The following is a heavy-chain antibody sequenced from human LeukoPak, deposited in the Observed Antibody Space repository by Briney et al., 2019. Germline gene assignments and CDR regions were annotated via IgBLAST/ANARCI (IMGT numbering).Heavy chain of an antibody. CDR2: ISGSGGST. CDR1: GFTFSSYA. J-gene: IGHJ4*02. D-gene: IGHD3-10*01. V-gene: IGHV3-23*01. CDR3: AKGPNYGSGSYCSRY. Sequence: GGSLRLSCAASGFTFSSYAMSWVRQAPGKGLEWVSAISGSGGSTYYADSVKGRFTISRDNSKNTLYLQMNSLRAEDTAVYYCAKGPNYGSGSYCSRYWGQGTLVTVSS.